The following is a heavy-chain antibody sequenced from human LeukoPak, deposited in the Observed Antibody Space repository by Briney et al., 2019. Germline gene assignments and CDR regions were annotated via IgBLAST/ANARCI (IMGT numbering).Heavy chain of an antibody. J-gene: IGHJ5*02. CDR1: GYSISSGYY. D-gene: IGHD3-16*02. V-gene: IGHV4-38-2*02. Sequence: PSETLSLTCTVSGYSISSGYYWGWIRQPPGKGLEWIGSIYHSGSTYYNPSLKSRVTISVDTSKNQFSLKVSSVTAADTAVYYCARDHIWGSYRYTLAWGQGTLVTVSS. CDR3: ARDHIWGSYRYTLA. CDR2: IYHSGST.